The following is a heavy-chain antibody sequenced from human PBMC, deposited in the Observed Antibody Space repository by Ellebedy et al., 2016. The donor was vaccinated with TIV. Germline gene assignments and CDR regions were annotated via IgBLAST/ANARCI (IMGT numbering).Heavy chain of an antibody. V-gene: IGHV3-43*01. Sequence: GGSLRLXXAASGFNFDGFSMHWARQAPGKGLEWVSLINRYGSITYYADSVKGRFTISRDNSRNSLYLQMNSLRPDDTALYYCVKERYGVQFVLGSWGQGTLVTVAS. D-gene: IGHD6-6*01. J-gene: IGHJ5*02. CDR2: INRYGSIT. CDR1: GFNFDGFS. CDR3: VKERYGVQFVLGS.